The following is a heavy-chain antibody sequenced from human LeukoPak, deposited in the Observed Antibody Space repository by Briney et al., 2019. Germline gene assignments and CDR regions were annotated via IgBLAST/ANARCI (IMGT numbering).Heavy chain of an antibody. D-gene: IGHD1-26*01. J-gene: IGHJ4*02. CDR1: GFTFSGYW. CDR2: IDQEGSEN. CDR3: ARIKGGTSATISY. Sequence: GGSLRLSCAASGFTFSGYWMSWVRQAPGKGLEWVAHIDQEGSENYYVDSLKGRFSIAKDNAKNELFLQMNSLRAEDTAVYYCARIKGGTSATISYWGQGTLVTVSS. V-gene: IGHV3-7*01.